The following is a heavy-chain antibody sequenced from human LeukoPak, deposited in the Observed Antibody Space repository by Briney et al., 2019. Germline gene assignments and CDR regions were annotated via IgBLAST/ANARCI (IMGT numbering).Heavy chain of an antibody. CDR2: IYSGGGT. D-gene: IGHD6-25*01. CDR1: GVTVSSNH. CDR3: ARDRGPGIVPAGTVGMDV. V-gene: IGHV3-66*01. Sequence: GGSLRLSCAVSGVTVSSNHMSWVRQAPGKGLEWVSAIYSGGGTYYADSVKGRFTLSRDISKNTLYLQMNSLRAEDTAVYYCARDRGPGIVPAGTVGMDVWGQGTTVIVSS. J-gene: IGHJ6*02.